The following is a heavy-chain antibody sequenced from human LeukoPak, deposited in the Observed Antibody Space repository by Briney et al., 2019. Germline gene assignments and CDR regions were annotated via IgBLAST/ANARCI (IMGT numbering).Heavy chain of an antibody. CDR3: AKGGSPSHNWVNS. CDR2: IRNDGSYE. Sequence: PGGSLRLSCAASGFTFSSYAMSWVRQAPGKGLEWVAFIRNDGSYEYYPDSVKGRFTISRDNSRNALFLQMNSLRAEDTAVYYCAKGGSPSHNWVNSWGQGTLVTVSS. J-gene: IGHJ5*01. D-gene: IGHD2-15*01. CDR1: GFTFSSYA. V-gene: IGHV3-30*02.